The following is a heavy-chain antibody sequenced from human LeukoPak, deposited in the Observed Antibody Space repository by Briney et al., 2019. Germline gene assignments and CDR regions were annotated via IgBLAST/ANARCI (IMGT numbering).Heavy chain of an antibody. Sequence: GGSLRLSCAASGFTFSSYAMSWVRQAPGKGLEWVANINEDGSEKYYVDSVKGRFTISRDNAKNSLYLQMSSLRAEDTAVYYCATEGPSVELLRGWFDPWGQGTLVTVSS. CDR1: GFTFSSYA. D-gene: IGHD1-26*01. CDR3: ATEGPSVELLRGWFDP. CDR2: INEDGSEK. V-gene: IGHV3-7*01. J-gene: IGHJ5*02.